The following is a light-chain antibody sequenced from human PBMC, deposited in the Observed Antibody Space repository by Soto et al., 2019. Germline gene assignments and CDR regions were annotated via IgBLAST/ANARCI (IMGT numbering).Light chain of an antibody. J-gene: IGKJ3*01. CDR2: DAS. CDR1: QSVSSN. CDR3: QQYNNWPFT. Sequence: EIVMTQSPATLSVSPGERATFSCRASQSVSSNLAWYQQKPGQAPRLLIYDASTRATGIPARFRGSGSGTEFTLTISSLQSEDFAVYYCQQYNNWPFTFGPGTKVDIK. V-gene: IGKV3-15*01.